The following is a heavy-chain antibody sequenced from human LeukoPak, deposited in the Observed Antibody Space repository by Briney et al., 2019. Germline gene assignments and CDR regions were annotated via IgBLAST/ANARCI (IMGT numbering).Heavy chain of an antibody. V-gene: IGHV1-18*01. D-gene: IGHD3-3*01. Sequence: GASVKVSCKASGYTFTSYGISWVRQAPGQGLEGMGWISAYNGNTNYAQKLQGRVTMTTDTSTSTAYMELRSLRSDDTAVYYCARDSISRYYDFWSGYRNTNYMDVWGKGTTVTVSS. CDR3: ARDSISRYYDFWSGYRNTNYMDV. J-gene: IGHJ6*03. CDR2: ISAYNGNT. CDR1: GYTFTSYG.